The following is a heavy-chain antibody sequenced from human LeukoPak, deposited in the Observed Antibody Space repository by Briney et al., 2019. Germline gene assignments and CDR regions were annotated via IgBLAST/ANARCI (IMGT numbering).Heavy chain of an antibody. V-gene: IGHV3-74*01. CDR1: GFTFSSYW. CDR3: ARGGYSINSLDY. CDR2: INTDETTT. Sequence: GGSLRLSCAASGFTFSSYWMHWVRQAPGKGLVWVSRINTDETTTNSADSVEGRFTISRDNAKNTLYLQMNSLRAEDTAVYYYARGGYSINSLDYWGQGTLVTVSS. J-gene: IGHJ4*02. D-gene: IGHD4-11*01.